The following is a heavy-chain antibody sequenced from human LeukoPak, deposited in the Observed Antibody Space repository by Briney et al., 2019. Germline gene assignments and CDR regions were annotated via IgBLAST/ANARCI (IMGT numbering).Heavy chain of an antibody. J-gene: IGHJ4*02. Sequence: GGSLRLSCAASGFIFSSYGMHWVRQAPGKGLEWVAFIRYDGSNKYYADSVKGRFTISRDNSKNTLYLQMNSLRAEDTAVYYCAKDFYYDFWSGDFDYWGQGTLVTVSS. CDR2: IRYDGSNK. V-gene: IGHV3-30*02. CDR3: AKDFYYDFWSGDFDY. CDR1: GFIFSSYG. D-gene: IGHD3-3*01.